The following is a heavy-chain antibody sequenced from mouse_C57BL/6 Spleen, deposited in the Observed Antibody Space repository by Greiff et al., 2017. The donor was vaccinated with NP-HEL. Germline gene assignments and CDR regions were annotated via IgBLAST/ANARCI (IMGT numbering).Heavy chain of an antibody. J-gene: IGHJ2*01. CDR3: TRRRENWDDYFDY. CDR1: GYTFTDYE. CDR2: IDPETGGT. V-gene: IGHV1-15*01. Sequence: QVQLQQSGAELVRPGASVTLSCKASGYTFTDYEMHWVKQTPVHGLEWIGAIDPETGGTAYNQKFKGKAILTADKSSSTAYMELRSLTSEDSAVYYCTRRRENWDDYFDYWGRGTTLTVSS. D-gene: IGHD4-1*01.